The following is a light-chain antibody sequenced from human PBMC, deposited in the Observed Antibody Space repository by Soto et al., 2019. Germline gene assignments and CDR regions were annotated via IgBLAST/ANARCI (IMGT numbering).Light chain of an antibody. CDR1: SSDVGGYKY. CDR3: SSDTSSNTLVV. V-gene: IGLV2-14*01. Sequence: QSALTQPASVSGSPGQSITISCTGTSSDVGGYKYVSWYQQHPGKAPKLMIYEVSNRPSGVSNRFSGSKSGNTASLTISGLQAEEEADYYCSSDTSSNTLVVFGGGTKLTVL. J-gene: IGLJ2*01. CDR2: EVS.